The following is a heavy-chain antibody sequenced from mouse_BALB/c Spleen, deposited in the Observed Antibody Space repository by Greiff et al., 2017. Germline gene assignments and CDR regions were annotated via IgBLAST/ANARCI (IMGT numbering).Heavy chain of an antibody. V-gene: IGHV14-3*02. CDR1: GFTFKDTY. D-gene: IGHD2-4*01. CDR2: IDPANGNT. J-gene: IGHJ4*01. Sequence: EVQLQQSGAELVKPGASVKLSCTASGFTFKDTYMYWVQQRPEQGLEWIGRIDPANGNTKYDPKFQGKSTITADTSSNTAYLQISSLTSEDTAVYYCVGADYDGNYYAMDYWGQGSSVTVSS. CDR3: VGADYDGNYYAMDY.